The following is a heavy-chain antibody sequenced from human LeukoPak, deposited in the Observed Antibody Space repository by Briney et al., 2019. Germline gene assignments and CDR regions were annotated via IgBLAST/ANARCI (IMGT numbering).Heavy chain of an antibody. Sequence: GGSLRLSCAASGFSFSEYWMHWVCQVPGKGLVWVSRIRSDGGSTSYADSVKGRFTISRDNAENTLYLQMDSLRAEDTAVYYCARDGVRGWDAFDIWGQGTTVIVSS. D-gene: IGHD3-10*02. V-gene: IGHV3-74*01. J-gene: IGHJ3*02. CDR2: IRSDGGST. CDR3: ARDGVRGWDAFDI. CDR1: GFSFSEYW.